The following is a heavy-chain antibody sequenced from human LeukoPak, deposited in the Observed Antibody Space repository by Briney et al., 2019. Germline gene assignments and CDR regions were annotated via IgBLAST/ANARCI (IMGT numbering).Heavy chain of an antibody. V-gene: IGHV1-18*01. Sequence: ASVKVSCKASGYTFTSYGISWVRQAPGQGLEWMGWISAYNGNTNYAQKLQGRVSMTTEKSTSTAYMELRSLRSDDTAVYYCAREGIWFGETYGMGVWGQGTTVTVSS. CDR3: AREGIWFGETYGMGV. J-gene: IGHJ6*02. D-gene: IGHD3-10*01. CDR2: ISAYNGNT. CDR1: GYTFTSYG.